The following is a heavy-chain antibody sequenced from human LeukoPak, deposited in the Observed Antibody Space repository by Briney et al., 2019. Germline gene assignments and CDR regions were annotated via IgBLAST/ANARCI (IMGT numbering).Heavy chain of an antibody. V-gene: IGHV1-2*02. J-gene: IGHJ4*02. CDR1: GYTFTGYY. D-gene: IGHD6-13*01. Sequence: ASLKVSCKASGYTFTGYYMHWVRQAPGQRLEWMGWINPNSGGTNYAQKFQRRVTMTRDTSISTAYMELSRLRSDDTAVYYCARDICRSWFQNEFWGQGTLVTVPS. CDR2: INPNSGGT. CDR3: ARDICRSWFQNEF.